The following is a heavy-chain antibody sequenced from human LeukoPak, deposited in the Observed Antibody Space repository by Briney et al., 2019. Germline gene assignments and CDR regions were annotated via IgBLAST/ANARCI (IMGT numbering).Heavy chain of an antibody. CDR2: IKQDGSEK. CDR1: GFTFSSYW. J-gene: IGHJ3*02. Sequence: GGSLRLSCAASGFTFSSYWMSWVRQAPGKWLEWVANIKQDGSEKYYVDSVKGRFTISRDNAKNSLYLQMNSLRAEDTAVYYCVGFWSGYPTHAFDIWGQGTMVTVSS. V-gene: IGHV3-7*01. D-gene: IGHD3-3*01. CDR3: VGFWSGYPTHAFDI.